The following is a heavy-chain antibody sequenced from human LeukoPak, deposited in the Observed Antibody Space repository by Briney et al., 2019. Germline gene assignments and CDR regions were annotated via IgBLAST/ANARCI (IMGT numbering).Heavy chain of an antibody. CDR1: GFSFSSHW. CDR3: ARSNHGPDY. V-gene: IGHV3-7*01. D-gene: IGHD1-14*01. Sequence: PGGSLRLSCSASGFSFSSHWMNWVRQTPGKGLEWVAIINTDGSEKNYVDSVRGRFTISRDNAKNSLYLQMNSLRAEDTAVYYCARSNHGPDYWGRGTLVTVS. J-gene: IGHJ4*02. CDR2: INTDGSEK.